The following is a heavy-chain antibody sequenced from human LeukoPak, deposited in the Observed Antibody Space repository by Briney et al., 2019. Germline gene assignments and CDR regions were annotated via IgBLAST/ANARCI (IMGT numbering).Heavy chain of an antibody. CDR3: AREGVVGATVYYFDY. CDR1: GFTFSSYS. CDR2: ISSSSSYI. D-gene: IGHD1-26*01. V-gene: IGHV3-21*01. J-gene: IGHJ4*02. Sequence: GGSLRLSCAASGFTFSSYSMNWVRQAPGKGLEWVSSISSSSSYIYYADSVKGRFTITRDNAKNSLYLQMKSLRAEDTAVYYCAREGVVGATVYYFDYWGQGTLVTVSS.